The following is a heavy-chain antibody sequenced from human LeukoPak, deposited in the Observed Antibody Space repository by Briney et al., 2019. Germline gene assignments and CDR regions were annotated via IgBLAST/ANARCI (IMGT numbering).Heavy chain of an antibody. J-gene: IGHJ4*02. CDR1: GFTFSSYA. D-gene: IGHD6-25*01. CDR3: ARDDRSGRLDY. Sequence: PGGSLRLSCAASGFTFSSYAMHWVRQAPGKGLGWVAVISYDGSNKYYADSVKGRFTISRGNSKNTLYLQMNSLRAEDTAVYYCARDDRSGRLDYWGQGTLVTVSS. CDR2: ISYDGSNK. V-gene: IGHV3-30*04.